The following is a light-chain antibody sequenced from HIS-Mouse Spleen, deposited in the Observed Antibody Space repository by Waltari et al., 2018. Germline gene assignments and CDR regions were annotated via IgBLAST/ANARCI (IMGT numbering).Light chain of an antibody. V-gene: IGKV1-39*01. Sequence: DIQMTQSPSCLSASVGDRVTITCRASQSISSYLNWYQHKPGKAPKLLIYAASSLQSGVPSRFSGSGSGTDFTLTISSLQPEDFATYYCQQSYSTPWTFGQGTKVEIK. J-gene: IGKJ1*01. CDR2: AAS. CDR1: QSISSY. CDR3: QQSYSTPWT.